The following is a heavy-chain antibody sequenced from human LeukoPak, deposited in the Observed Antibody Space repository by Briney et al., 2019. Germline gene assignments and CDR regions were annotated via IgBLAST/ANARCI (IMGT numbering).Heavy chain of an antibody. V-gene: IGHV1-69*04. D-gene: IGHD5-12*01. CDR2: IIPIFGIA. J-gene: IGHJ6*02. CDR3: ARDQLGDGYSGYDGMDV. Sequence: SVKVSCKVSGGTFSSYAISWVRQAPGQGLEWMGRIIPIFGIANYAQKFQGRVTITADKSTSTAYMELSSLRSEDTAVYYCARDQLGDGYSGYDGMDVWGQGTTVTVSS. CDR1: GGTFSSYA.